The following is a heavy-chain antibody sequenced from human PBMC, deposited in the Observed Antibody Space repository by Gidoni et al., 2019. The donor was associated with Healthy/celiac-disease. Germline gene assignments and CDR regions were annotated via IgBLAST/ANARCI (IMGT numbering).Heavy chain of an antibody. V-gene: IGHV4-39*01. CDR2: IYYSGRT. D-gene: IGHD3-3*01. CDR3: ARATYDFWSGYYFDY. Sequence: QLQPEGTGPGVLTRSATPSPPCPVPGGTLPSSRYYWGWIRQPPGKGLEWIGSIYYSGRTYYNPSLKSRVTISVDTSKNQFSLKLSSVPAADTAVYYCARATYDFWSGYYFDYWGQGTLVTVSS. CDR1: GGTLPSSRYY. J-gene: IGHJ4*02.